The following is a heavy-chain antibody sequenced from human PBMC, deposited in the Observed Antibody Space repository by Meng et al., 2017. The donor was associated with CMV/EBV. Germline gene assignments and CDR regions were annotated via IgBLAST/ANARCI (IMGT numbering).Heavy chain of an antibody. CDR3: ARDGPVTMIVVGNWFDP. J-gene: IGHJ5*02. CDR1: GGSISSSSYY. CDR2: ICYSGST. V-gene: IGHV4-39*07. Sequence: SETLSLTCTVSGGSISSSSYYWGWIRQPPGKGLEWIGSICYSGSTYYNPSLKSRVTISVDTSKNQFSLKLSSVTAADTAVYYCARDGPVTMIVVGNWFDPWGQGTLVTVSS. D-gene: IGHD3-22*01.